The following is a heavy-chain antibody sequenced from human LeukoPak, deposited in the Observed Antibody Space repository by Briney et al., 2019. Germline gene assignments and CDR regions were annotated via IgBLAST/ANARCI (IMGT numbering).Heavy chain of an antibody. CDR1: GFTFSSYD. J-gene: IGHJ4*02. CDR2: IGTAGDT. CDR3: ARERTGFYAEY. D-gene: IGHD3/OR15-3a*01. Sequence: GGSLRLSCAASGFTFSSYDMHWVRQATGKGLEWVSAIGTAGDTYYPDSVKGRFTISRDSPKNTLYLQMNSLRPEDTAVYYCARERTGFYAEYWGQGTLVTVSS. V-gene: IGHV3-13*01.